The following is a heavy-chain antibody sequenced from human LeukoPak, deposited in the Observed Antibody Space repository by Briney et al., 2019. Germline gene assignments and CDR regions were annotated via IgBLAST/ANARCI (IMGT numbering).Heavy chain of an antibody. CDR1: GYTLTELS. CDR3: ATRNDGEQQLVLGY. J-gene: IGHJ4*02. D-gene: IGHD6-13*01. CDR2: FDPEDGET. V-gene: IGHV1-24*01. Sequence: ASVKVSCKVSGYTLTELSMHWVRQAPGKGLEGMGGFDPEDGETIYAQKFQGRVTMTEDTSTDTAYMELSSLRSEDTAVYYCATRNDGEQQLVLGYWGQGTLVTVSS.